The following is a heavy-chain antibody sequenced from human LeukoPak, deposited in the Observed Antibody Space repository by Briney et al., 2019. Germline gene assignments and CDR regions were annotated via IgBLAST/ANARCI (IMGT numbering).Heavy chain of an antibody. CDR1: GGSFSGYY. CDR3: ASGDGYRPLTYY. CDR2: INHSGST. Sequence: SETLSLTCAVYGGSFSGYYWSWIRQPPGKGLEWIGEINHSGSTNYNPSLKSRVTISVDTSKNQFSLKLSSVTAADTAVYYCASGDGYRPLTYYWGQGTLVTVSS. J-gene: IGHJ4*02. V-gene: IGHV4-34*01. D-gene: IGHD5-24*01.